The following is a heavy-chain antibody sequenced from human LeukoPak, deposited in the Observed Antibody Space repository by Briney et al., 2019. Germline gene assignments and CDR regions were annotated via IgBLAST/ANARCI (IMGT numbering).Heavy chain of an antibody. J-gene: IGHJ4*02. Sequence: ASVKVSCMASGYTFTSYYMHWVRQAPGQGLEWMGVINTSGGSTNYARKFQGRVTVTSDMSTSTLYMELSSLRSEDTAVYYCAREGRVGAPGFDYWGQGTLVTVSS. CDR2: INTSGGST. D-gene: IGHD1-26*01. CDR1: GYTFTSYY. CDR3: AREGRVGAPGFDY. V-gene: IGHV1-46*01.